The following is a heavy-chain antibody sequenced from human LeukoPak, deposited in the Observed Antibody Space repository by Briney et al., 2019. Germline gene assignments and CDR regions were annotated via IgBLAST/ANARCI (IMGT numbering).Heavy chain of an antibody. Sequence: PGGSLRLSCAASGFTFNSYEMNWVRQAPGKGLEWVSYISSGGSTKYYADSVKGRFTISRDNAKNSLYLQMNSLRAEDTAVYYCAREWGNIDYWGQGSLVTVSS. CDR3: AREWGNIDY. V-gene: IGHV3-48*03. J-gene: IGHJ4*02. CDR1: GFTFNSYE. CDR2: ISSGGSTK. D-gene: IGHD3-16*01.